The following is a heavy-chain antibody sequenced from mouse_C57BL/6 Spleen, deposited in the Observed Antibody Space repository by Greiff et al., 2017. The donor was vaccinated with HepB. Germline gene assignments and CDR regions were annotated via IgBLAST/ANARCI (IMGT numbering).Heavy chain of an antibody. D-gene: IGHD2-5*01. CDR2: ISYDGSN. V-gene: IGHV3-6*01. J-gene: IGHJ2*01. CDR3: AGVSNYYFDY. Sequence: EVKLEESGPGLVKPSQSLSLTCSVTGYSITSGYYWNWIRQFPGNKLEWMGYISYDGSNNYNPSLKNRISITHDTSKNQFFLKLNSVTTEDTATCCCAGVSNYYFDYWGQGTTLTVSS. CDR1: GYSITSGYY.